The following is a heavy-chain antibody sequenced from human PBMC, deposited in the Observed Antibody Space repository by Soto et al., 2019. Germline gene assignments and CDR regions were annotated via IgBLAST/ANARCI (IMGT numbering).Heavy chain of an antibody. D-gene: IGHD3-22*01. CDR3: ARGVHYDSSRYYYFY. J-gene: IGHJ4*02. CDR2: IIPLFGTA. Sequence: QVQLVQSGAEVKKPGSSVKVSCKASGGTFSTYAIDWVRQAPGQGLEWMGGIIPLFGTAKYAQNFQGRITITADESTNTAYMELRSLRSQDTAVYYCARGVHYDSSRYYYFYWGQGTLVTVSS. CDR1: GGTFSTYA. V-gene: IGHV1-69*01.